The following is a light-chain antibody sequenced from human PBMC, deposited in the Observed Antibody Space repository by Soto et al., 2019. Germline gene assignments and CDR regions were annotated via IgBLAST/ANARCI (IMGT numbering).Light chain of an antibody. Sequence: QSVLTQPPSASGTPGQRVTISCSGSSSNIGSFYVDWYQQLPGTAPKLLIYNNNQRPSGVPDRFSGSRFGTSASLAISGLQSEDEADYYCAAWDDSVTVIFGGGTKLTVL. CDR1: SSNIGSFY. CDR2: NNN. V-gene: IGLV1-44*01. J-gene: IGLJ2*01. CDR3: AAWDDSVTVI.